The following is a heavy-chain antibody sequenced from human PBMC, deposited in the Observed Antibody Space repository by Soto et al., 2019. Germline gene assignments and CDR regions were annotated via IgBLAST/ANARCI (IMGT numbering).Heavy chain of an antibody. Sequence: ASVKVSCKASGYTFTGYYMHWVRQAPGQGLEWMGWINPNSGGTNYAQKFQGWVTMTRDTSISTAYMELSRLRSDDTAVYYCGRGMPAAHYYYYGMDVWGQGTTVTVSS. V-gene: IGHV1-2*04. CDR2: INPNSGGT. CDR3: GRGMPAAHYYYYGMDV. J-gene: IGHJ6*02. D-gene: IGHD2-2*01. CDR1: GYTFTGYY.